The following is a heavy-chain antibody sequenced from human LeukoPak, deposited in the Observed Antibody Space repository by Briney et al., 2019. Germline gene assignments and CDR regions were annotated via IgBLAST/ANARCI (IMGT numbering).Heavy chain of an antibody. CDR1: GFTFSSYA. V-gene: IGHV3-64*01. J-gene: IGHJ3*01. Sequence: PGGSLRLSCAASGFTFSSYAMHWVRQAPGKGLVYVSLINSDGGRTYYANSVKGRFTISRDNSKNTLYLQMGNLRLEDMAVYYCASPQGWGQGTMVTVSS. CDR3: ASPQG. CDR2: INSDGGRT.